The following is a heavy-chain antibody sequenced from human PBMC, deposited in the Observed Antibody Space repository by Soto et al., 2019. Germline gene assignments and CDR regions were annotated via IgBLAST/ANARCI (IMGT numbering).Heavy chain of an antibody. CDR1: GGTFSSYA. V-gene: IGHV1-69*01. Sequence: SVKVSCKASGGTFSSYAISWARQAPGQGLEWMGGIIPIFGTANYAQKFQGRVTITADESTSTAYMELSSLRSEDTAVYYCARDGDTAMVTVPNYGMDVWGQGTTVTVSS. J-gene: IGHJ6*02. CDR2: IIPIFGTA. D-gene: IGHD5-18*01. CDR3: ARDGDTAMVTVPNYGMDV.